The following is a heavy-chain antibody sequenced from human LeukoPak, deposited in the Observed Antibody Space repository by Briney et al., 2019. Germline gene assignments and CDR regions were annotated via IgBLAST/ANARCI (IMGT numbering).Heavy chain of an antibody. J-gene: IGHJ5*02. V-gene: IGHV4-4*07. Sequence: SETLSLTCTVSGGSINNYYWSWIRQPAGKGLEWIGRIYTSGSTNYNPSLKSRVTMSVDTSKNQFSLKLSSVTAADTAVYYCASALCSGGSCSMGFNPWGQGTLVTVSS. CDR1: GGSINNYY. CDR3: ASALCSGGSCSMGFNP. D-gene: IGHD2-15*01. CDR2: IYTSGST.